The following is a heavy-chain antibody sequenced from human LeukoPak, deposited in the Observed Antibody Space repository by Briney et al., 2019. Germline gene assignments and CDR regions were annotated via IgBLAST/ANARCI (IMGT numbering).Heavy chain of an antibody. Sequence: GGSLRLSCAASGFTFSSHWMHWVRQAPGKGLVWVSRIKSDGSSTSYADSVKGRFTISRGNAKNALYLQMNSLRVEDTAVYYCARDQLYCTGGYCYFDYWGQGTLVTVSS. CDR3: ARDQLYCTGGYCYFDY. D-gene: IGHD2-8*02. CDR2: IKSDGSST. V-gene: IGHV3-74*01. CDR1: GFTFSSHW. J-gene: IGHJ4*02.